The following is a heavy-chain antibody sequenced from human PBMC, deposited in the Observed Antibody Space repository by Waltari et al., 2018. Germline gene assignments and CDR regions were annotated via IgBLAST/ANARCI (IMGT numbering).Heavy chain of an antibody. V-gene: IGHV1-2*06. CDR1: GYTFTGYY. J-gene: IGHJ5*02. Sequence: QVQLVQSGAEVKKPGASVKVSCKASGYTFTGYYMHWVRQAPGQGLEWMGRINPNSGGTNYAQKFQGRVTMTRDTSISTAYMELSRLRSDDTAVYYCARDQRRITMTETHFLFDPWGQGTLVTVSS. D-gene: IGHD3-22*01. CDR2: INPNSGGT. CDR3: ARDQRRITMTETHFLFDP.